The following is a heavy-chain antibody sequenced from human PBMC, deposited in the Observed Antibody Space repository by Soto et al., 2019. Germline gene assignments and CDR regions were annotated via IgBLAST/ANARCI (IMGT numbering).Heavy chain of an antibody. CDR2: INPSGGNT. CDR3: ATGGGDYENY. Sequence: QVQLVQSGAEVKKPGASVKISCKASGYTFTSNYMHWVRQAPGQGLEWMGIINPSGGNTDYAQKCEGRVTLTRDTSTNTVYMELSSLRSENTAVYYCATGGGDYENYWGQGTLVTVSS. J-gene: IGHJ4*01. CDR1: GYTFTSNY. D-gene: IGHD2-21*02. V-gene: IGHV1-46*01.